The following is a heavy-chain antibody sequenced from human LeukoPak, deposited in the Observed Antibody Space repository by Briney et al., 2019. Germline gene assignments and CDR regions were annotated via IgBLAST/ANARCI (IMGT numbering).Heavy chain of an antibody. CDR1: GFTLSSYA. CDR3: AKGGLIWDYSYYFDY. Sequence: GGSLRLSCAASGFTLSSYAMNWVRQAPGKGLEWVSTISGSGTKTYYADSVKGRFTISRDNSKNMVSLQMNSLRAEDTALYYCAKGGLIWDYSYYFDYWGQGMLVTVSA. V-gene: IGHV3-23*01. CDR2: ISGSGTKT. D-gene: IGHD5-18*01. J-gene: IGHJ4*02.